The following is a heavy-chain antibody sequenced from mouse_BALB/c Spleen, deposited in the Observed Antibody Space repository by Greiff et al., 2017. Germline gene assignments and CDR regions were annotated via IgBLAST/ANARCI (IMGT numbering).Heavy chain of an antibody. J-gene: IGHJ4*01. Sequence: EVQLQQSGAELVKPGASVKLSCTASGFNIKDSYMHWVKQRPEQGLEWIGRIDPANGNTKYDPKFQGKATITADTSSNTAYLQLSSLTSEDTAVYYCARSGDYDEGYAMDYWGQGTSVTVSS. V-gene: IGHV14-3*02. CDR2: IDPANGNT. D-gene: IGHD2-4*01. CDR1: GFNIKDSY. CDR3: ARSGDYDEGYAMDY.